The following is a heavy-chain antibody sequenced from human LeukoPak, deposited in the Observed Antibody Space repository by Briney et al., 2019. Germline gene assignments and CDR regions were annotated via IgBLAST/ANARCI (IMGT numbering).Heavy chain of an antibody. CDR1: GYNFPNYG. V-gene: IGHV1-2*02. D-gene: IGHD6-13*01. CDR3: ARVWGYDSSWFDY. Sequence: ASVKVSCKASGYNFPNYGFSWVRQAPGQGLEWMGWINPNSGGTNFAERFQGRVTMTRDTSISTAYMELSSLRSDDTAVYYCARVWGYDSSWFDYWGQGTLVTVSS. J-gene: IGHJ4*02. CDR2: INPNSGGT.